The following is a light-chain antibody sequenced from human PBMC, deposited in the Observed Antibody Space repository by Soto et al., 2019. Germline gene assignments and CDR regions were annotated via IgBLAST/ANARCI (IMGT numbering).Light chain of an antibody. V-gene: IGKV3-20*01. J-gene: IGKJ1*01. CDR2: GAS. CDR1: QSVSSSY. CDR3: QQYGTSPPT. Sequence: EIVLTQSPGTLSLSPGERATLSCRASQSVSSSYLAWYQQNPGQAPRLLIYGASSRATGTPDKFSGSGSGTDFTLTINGLEPEDFAVYYCQQYGTSPPTFGQGTKV.